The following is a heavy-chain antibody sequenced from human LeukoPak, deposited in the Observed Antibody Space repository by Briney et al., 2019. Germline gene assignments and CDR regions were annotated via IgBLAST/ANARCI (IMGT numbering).Heavy chain of an antibody. CDR2: ISGGGAST. CDR3: AKDVGKWESLHFFDY. Sequence: GGSLRLSCLTSGFTLSTNAMSWVRQAPGKGLEWISGISGGGASTYYADSVKGRFTISRDDSRNTLYLQMNSLRGDDTAVYYCAKDVGKWESLHFFDYWGQGTLVTVSS. J-gene: IGHJ4*02. V-gene: IGHV3-23*01. CDR1: GFTLSTNA. D-gene: IGHD1-26*01.